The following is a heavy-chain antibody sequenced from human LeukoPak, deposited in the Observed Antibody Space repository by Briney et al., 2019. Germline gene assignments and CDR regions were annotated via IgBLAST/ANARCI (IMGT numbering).Heavy chain of an antibody. CDR2: IYYSGST. CDR3: ASQIAAAGRVFDY. V-gene: IGHV4-39*01. J-gene: IGHJ4*02. CDR1: GGSISSSSYY. D-gene: IGHD6-13*01. Sequence: PSETLSLTCTVSGGSISSSSYYWGWIRQPPGKGLEWIGSIYYSGSTYYNPFLKSRVTISVDTSKNQFSLKLSSVTAADTAVYYCASQIAAAGRVFDYWGQGTLVTVSS.